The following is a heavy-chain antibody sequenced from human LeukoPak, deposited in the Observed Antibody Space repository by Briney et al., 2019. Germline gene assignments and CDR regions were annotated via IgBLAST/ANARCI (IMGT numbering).Heavy chain of an antibody. V-gene: IGHV1-2*06. CDR1: GYTFTGYH. D-gene: IGHD3-3*01. CDR2: INPNSGGT. Sequence: ASVKVSCKASGYTFTGYHMHWGRQAPGQGLEWMGRINPNSGGTNYAQQSQDRVTMTRDTSISTGYMELSRLRSDDPAVYYCARETEVFQFDYWGQGTLVTVSS. J-gene: IGHJ4*02. CDR3: ARETEVFQFDY.